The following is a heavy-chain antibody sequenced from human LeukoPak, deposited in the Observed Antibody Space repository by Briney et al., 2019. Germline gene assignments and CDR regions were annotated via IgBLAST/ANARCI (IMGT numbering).Heavy chain of an antibody. CDR1: GFTFSSYW. CDR3: SADPGDY. CDR2: INQDGSEE. Sequence: PGGSLRLFCAASGFTFSSYWMSWVRQAPGKGLEWVANINQDGSEEYYVDSVEGRFNISRDNARNSLYLQMNSLGVDDTAVYFCSADPGDYWGQGTLVSVSS. D-gene: IGHD7-27*01. V-gene: IGHV3-7*01. J-gene: IGHJ4*02.